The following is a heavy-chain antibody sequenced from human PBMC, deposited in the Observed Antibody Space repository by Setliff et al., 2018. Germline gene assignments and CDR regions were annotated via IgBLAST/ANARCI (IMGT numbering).Heavy chain of an antibody. J-gene: IGHJ6*02. CDR3: AREHGYSYGQTYYYYGMDV. CDR2: IYCSGST. Sequence: PSETLSLTCTVSGGSISSYYWSWIRQPPGKGLEWIGYIYCSGSTNYNPSLKSRVTISVDTSKNQFSLKLSPVTAADTAVYYCAREHGYSYGQTYYYYGMDVWVPETLLVTVSS. V-gene: IGHV4-59*01. D-gene: IGHD5-18*01. CDR1: GGSISSYY.